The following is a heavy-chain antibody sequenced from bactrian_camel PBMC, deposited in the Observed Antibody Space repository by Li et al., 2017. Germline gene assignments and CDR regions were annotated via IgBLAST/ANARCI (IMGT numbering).Heavy chain of an antibody. CDR3: AAKRSQTSLYCNTGRMVGSYAY. Sequence: HVQLVESGGGSVQAGGSLRLSCAASGQDYNPNYIVMAWFRQGPGKDREGVAAIYTAAGNTFAADSVKGRFTISQDNAKNVMSLEMNDLKPDDTAMYYCAAKRSQTSLYCNTGRMVGSYAYWGQGTQVTVS. J-gene: IGHJ4*01. D-gene: IGHD1*01. CDR1: GQDYNPNYIV. V-gene: IGHV3S54*01. CDR2: IYTAAGNT.